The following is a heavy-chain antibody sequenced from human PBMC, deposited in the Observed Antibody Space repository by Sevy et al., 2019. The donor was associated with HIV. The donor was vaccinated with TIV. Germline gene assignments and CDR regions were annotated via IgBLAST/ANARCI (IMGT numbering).Heavy chain of an antibody. J-gene: IGHJ2*01. CDR2: ISSSSSYI. CDR1: GFTFSSYS. V-gene: IGHV3-21*01. CDR3: ARGSPQIAVAGGWYLDL. D-gene: IGHD6-19*01. Sequence: GGSLRLSCAASGFTFSSYSMNWVRQAPGKGLEWVSSISSSSSYISYADSVKGRFTISRDNAKNSLYLQMNSLRAEDTAVYYCARGSPQIAVAGGWYLDLWGRGTLVTVSS.